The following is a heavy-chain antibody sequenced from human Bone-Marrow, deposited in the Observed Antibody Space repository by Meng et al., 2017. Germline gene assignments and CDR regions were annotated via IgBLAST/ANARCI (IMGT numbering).Heavy chain of an antibody. CDR1: GFTFTTYA. J-gene: IGHJ3*01. CDR3: AKGLLYDAFDD. CDR2: ISRGGGDT. V-gene: IGHV3-23*01. Sequence: ETLSLTCAASGFTFTTYAMSWVRQAPGRGLEWVSVISRGGGDTYYADAVKGRFTISRDNSQNTLFLQMNSLRDEDTALYFCAKGLLYDAFDDWGQGTMVTISS. D-gene: IGHD4-11*01.